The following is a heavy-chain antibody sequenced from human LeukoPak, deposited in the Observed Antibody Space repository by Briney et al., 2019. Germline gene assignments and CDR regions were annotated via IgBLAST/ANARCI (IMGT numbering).Heavy chain of an antibody. CDR2: ISYDGSNK. CDR3: AKGWRMFDP. D-gene: IGHD1-1*01. J-gene: IGHJ5*02. Sequence: GGSLRLSCAASGFTFSNYGMHWVRQAPGKGLEWVAVISYDGSNKYYADSVKGRFTISRDNSKNTLYLQMNSLRAEDTAVYYCAKGWRMFDPWGQGTLVTVSS. V-gene: IGHV3-30*18. CDR1: GFTFSNYG.